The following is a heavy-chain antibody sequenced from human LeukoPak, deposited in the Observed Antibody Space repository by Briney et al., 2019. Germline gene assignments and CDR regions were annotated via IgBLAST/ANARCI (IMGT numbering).Heavy chain of an antibody. CDR2: ISGSDGNT. CDR1: GFTLSSYP. J-gene: IGHJ4*02. Sequence: AGGSLRLSCAASGFTLSSYPMTWVRQAPGKGLEYVSGISGSDGNTYYAGSVKGRFTISRDNSKNTLYLQMNSLGAEDTAVYYCAKSKSPEDIYSPLDYWGQGTLLTVSS. D-gene: IGHD3-9*01. CDR3: AKSKSPEDIYSPLDY. V-gene: IGHV3-23*01.